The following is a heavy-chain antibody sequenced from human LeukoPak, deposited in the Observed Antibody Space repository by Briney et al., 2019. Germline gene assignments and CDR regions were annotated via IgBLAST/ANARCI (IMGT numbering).Heavy chain of an antibody. Sequence: GGSLRLSCAASGFTFSSYEMNWVRQVPGKGLEWVSSTTSSSSYIYYADSVKGRFTISRDNAKNSLYLQMNSLRAEDTAVYYCARDAVLLWFGEQPYYFDYWGQGTLVTVSS. D-gene: IGHD3-10*01. V-gene: IGHV3-21*04. CDR2: TTSSSSYI. J-gene: IGHJ4*02. CDR3: ARDAVLLWFGEQPYYFDY. CDR1: GFTFSSYE.